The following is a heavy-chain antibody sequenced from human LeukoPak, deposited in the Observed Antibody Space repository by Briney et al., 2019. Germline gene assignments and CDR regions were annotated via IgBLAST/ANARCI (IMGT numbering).Heavy chain of an antibody. J-gene: IGHJ4*02. CDR1: GFTFGTYA. CDR3: ANHGDNVWGSFRFGLDY. CDR2: IIGSGNSI. D-gene: IGHD3-16*02. V-gene: IGHV3-23*01. Sequence: PGGSLRLSCAASGFTFGTYAMSWVRHAPGKGLEWVSLIIGSGNSIHYADSVKCRFTISRDNFKNTVFLQLNSLRPEDTAVYYCANHGDNVWGSFRFGLDYWGQGTLVTVSS.